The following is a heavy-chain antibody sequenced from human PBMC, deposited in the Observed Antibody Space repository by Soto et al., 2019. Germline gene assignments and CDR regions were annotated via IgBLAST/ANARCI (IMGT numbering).Heavy chain of an antibody. D-gene: IGHD3-3*01. CDR3: ASDFWSGPRFYYGMDV. Sequence: GASMKVSCKASGYTFTGYYMHWVRQAPGQGLEWMGWINPNSGGTNYAQKFQGRVTMTRDTSISTAYMELSRLRSDDTAVYYCASDFWSGPRFYYGMDVWGQGTTVTVSS. CDR2: INPNSGGT. J-gene: IGHJ6*02. CDR1: GYTFTGYY. V-gene: IGHV1-2*02.